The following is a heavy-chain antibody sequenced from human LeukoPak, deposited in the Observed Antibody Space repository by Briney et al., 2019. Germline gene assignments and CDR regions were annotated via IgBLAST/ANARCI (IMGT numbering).Heavy chain of an antibody. D-gene: IGHD4-17*01. V-gene: IGHV1-46*01. Sequence: ASVKVSCKASGYTFTSYYMHWVRQAPGHGLEWMGIINPSGGSTSYAQKFQGRVTMTRDTSTSTVYMELSSLRSEDTAVYYCARGLDYGDYEGERFDPWGQGTLVTVSS. J-gene: IGHJ5*02. CDR2: INPSGGST. CDR1: GYTFTSYY. CDR3: ARGLDYGDYEGERFDP.